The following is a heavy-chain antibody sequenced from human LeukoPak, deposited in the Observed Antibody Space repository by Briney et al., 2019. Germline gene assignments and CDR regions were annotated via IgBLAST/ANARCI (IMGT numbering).Heavy chain of an antibody. CDR2: VYYSGST. D-gene: IGHD3-10*01. CDR3: ARGTYYYGSGSHDNWFDP. Sequence: SETLSLTCTVSGGSISSYYWSWIRQPPGKGLEWIGYVYYSGSTNYNPSLKSRVTISVDTSKNQFSLKLSSVTAADTAVYYCARGTYYYGSGSHDNWFDPWGQGTLVTVSS. J-gene: IGHJ5*02. CDR1: GGSISSYY. V-gene: IGHV4-59*01.